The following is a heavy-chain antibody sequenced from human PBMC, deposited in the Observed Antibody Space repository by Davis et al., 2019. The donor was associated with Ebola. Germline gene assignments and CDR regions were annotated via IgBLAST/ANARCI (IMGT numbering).Heavy chain of an antibody. D-gene: IGHD5-24*01. CDR2: INHSGST. J-gene: IGHJ5*02. CDR1: GGSFSGYY. CDR3: ARGRQMGWFDP. V-gene: IGHV4-34*01. Sequence: MPSETLSLTCAVYGGSFSGYYWSWIRQPPGKGLEWIWEINHSGSTNYNPSLKSRVTISVDTSKNQFSLKLSSVTAADTAVYYCARGRQMGWFDPWGQGTLVTVSS.